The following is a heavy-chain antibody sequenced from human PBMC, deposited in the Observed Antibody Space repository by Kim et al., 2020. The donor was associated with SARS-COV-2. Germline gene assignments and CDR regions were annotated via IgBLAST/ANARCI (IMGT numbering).Heavy chain of an antibody. Sequence: SETLSLTCTVSGGSISSYYWSWIRQPPGKGLEWIGYIYYSGSTNYNPSLKSRVTISVDTSKNQFSLKLSSVTAADTAVYYCARDPGNVSFDYWGQGTLVTVSS. D-gene: IGHD1-1*01. V-gene: IGHV4-59*13. J-gene: IGHJ4*02. CDR1: GGSISSYY. CDR2: IYYSGST. CDR3: ARDPGNVSFDY.